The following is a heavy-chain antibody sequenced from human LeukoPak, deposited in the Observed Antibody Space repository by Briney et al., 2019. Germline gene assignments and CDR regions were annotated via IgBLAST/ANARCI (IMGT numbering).Heavy chain of an antibody. CDR1: GYSFSSFW. J-gene: IGHJ6*03. CDR2: IYPSDSDT. CDR3: ARMATIPSYYYYYMDV. D-gene: IGHD5-12*01. Sequence: GESLKISCSGYGYSFSSFWIVWVRQMPGKGLESMGIIYPSDSDTRYSPSFQGQVTISADKSISTAYLQWSSLKASDTAMYYCARMATIPSYYYYYMDVWGKGTTVTISS. V-gene: IGHV5-51*01.